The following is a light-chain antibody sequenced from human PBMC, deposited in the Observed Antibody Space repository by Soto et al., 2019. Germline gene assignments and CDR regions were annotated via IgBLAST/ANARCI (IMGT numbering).Light chain of an antibody. J-gene: IGLJ2*01. Sequence: QSALTQPASVSGSPGQSITISCTGTSSDVGYYNFVSWYQQHPGKAPQLIIFEVSNRPSGVSHRFSGSKSGNTASLTISGLQAEDEADYFCSSSTSISSLVVFGGGTKLTVL. CDR3: SSSTSISSLVV. CDR2: EVS. CDR1: SSDVGYYNF. V-gene: IGLV2-14*01.